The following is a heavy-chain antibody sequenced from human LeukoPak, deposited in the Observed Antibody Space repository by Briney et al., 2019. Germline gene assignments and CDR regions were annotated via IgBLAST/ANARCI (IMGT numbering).Heavy chain of an antibody. CDR3: ARDWDY. V-gene: IGHV3-7*04. CDR2: IKEDGSEK. CDR1: GFTFSGYW. J-gene: IGHJ4*02. Sequence: TGGSLRLSCAASGFTFSGYWMSWVRQAPGKGLEWVANIKEDGSEKYYVDSVKGRFTISRDNAKNSLFLQMNSLRAEDTAVYYCARDWDYWGQGTLVTVSS.